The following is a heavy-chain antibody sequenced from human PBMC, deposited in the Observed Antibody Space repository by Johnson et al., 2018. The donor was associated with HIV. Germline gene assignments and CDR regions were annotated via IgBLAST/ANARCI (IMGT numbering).Heavy chain of an antibody. J-gene: IGHJ3*02. CDR3: ASALCTWGAFDI. D-gene: IGHD2-8*01. CDR1: GFTFSTYD. Sequence: QVQLVESGGGVVQPGRSLRLSCAASGFTFSTYDMAWVRQAPGKGLEWVALISKDGSNKYYADSVKGRFTISRDNSKNTLYLQMNSLRAEDTAVYYCASALCTWGAFDIWGQGTMVTVSS. CDR2: ISKDGSNK. V-gene: IGHV3-30*03.